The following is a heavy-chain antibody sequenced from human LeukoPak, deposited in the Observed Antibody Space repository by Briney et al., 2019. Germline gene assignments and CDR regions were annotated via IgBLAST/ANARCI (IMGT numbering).Heavy chain of an antibody. CDR1: GFTFSSYR. CDR3: ARDWAKLRYFDWFKTDAFDI. J-gene: IGHJ3*02. D-gene: IGHD3-9*01. V-gene: IGHV3-7*01. CDR2: IKQDGSEK. Sequence: GGSLRLSCAASGFTFSSYRMSWVRQAPGKGLEWVANIKQDGSEKYYVDSVKGRFTISRDNAKNSLYLQMNSLRAEDTAVYYCARDWAKLRYFDWFKTDAFDIWGQGTMVTVSS.